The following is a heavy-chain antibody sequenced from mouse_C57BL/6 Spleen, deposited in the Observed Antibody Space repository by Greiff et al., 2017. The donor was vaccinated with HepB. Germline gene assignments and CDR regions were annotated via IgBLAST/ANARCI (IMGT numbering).Heavy chain of an antibody. CDR2: IDPSDSYT. J-gene: IGHJ2*01. Sequence: QVQLQQPGAELVMPGASVKLSCKASGYTFTSYWMHWVKQRPGQGLEWIGEIDPSDSYTNYNQKFKGKSTLTVDTSSSTAYMQLSSLTSEDSAVYYCARRGHYYGGTSLFDYWGQGTTLTVSS. CDR1: GYTFTSYW. D-gene: IGHD1-1*01. V-gene: IGHV1-69*01. CDR3: ARRGHYYGGTSLFDY.